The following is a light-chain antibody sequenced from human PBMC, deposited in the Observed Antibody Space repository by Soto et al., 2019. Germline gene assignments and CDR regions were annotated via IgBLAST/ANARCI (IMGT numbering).Light chain of an antibody. CDR3: QQYGSSPRT. CDR2: GAS. J-gene: IGKJ2*01. V-gene: IGKV3-20*01. Sequence: ESVLTQSPGTLSLSPGERATLSCRASQSVSSSYLAWYQQKPVQAPRLLIYGASSRTTGIPDRFSGSGSGTDFTLTISRLEPEDFAVYYCQQYGSSPRTFGQGTKLESK. CDR1: QSVSSSY.